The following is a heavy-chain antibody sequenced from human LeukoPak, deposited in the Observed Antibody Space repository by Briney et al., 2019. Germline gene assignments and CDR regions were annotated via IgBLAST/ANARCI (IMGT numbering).Heavy chain of an antibody. CDR2: INPNSGGT. D-gene: IGHD4-11*01. V-gene: IGHV1-2*02. Sequence: GASVKVSCKASGYTFTGYYMHWVRQAPGQGLEWMGWINPNSGGTNYAQKFQSRVTMTRETSISTAYMELSRLRSDDTAVYYCARESSDLDYSCDYWGQGTLVTVSS. CDR3: ARESSDLDYSCDY. J-gene: IGHJ4*02. CDR1: GYTFTGYY.